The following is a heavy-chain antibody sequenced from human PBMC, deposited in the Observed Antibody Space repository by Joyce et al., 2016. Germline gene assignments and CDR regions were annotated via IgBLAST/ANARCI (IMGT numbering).Heavy chain of an antibody. CDR3: AKILTATYSSGWFLDY. V-gene: IGHV3-30*18. D-gene: IGHD6-25*01. CDR1: GLTLRNYG. CDR2: RSYDGIYK. J-gene: IGHJ4*02. Sequence: QVQLVESGGGVVQPGRSLRLSCAASGLTLRNYGVHWVRQAPGKGREWVAVRSYDGIYKYYADSVKGRFTISRDNSKNTGFLEMNSLRTEDTAVYYCAKILTATYSSGWFLDYWGQGTLVTVSS.